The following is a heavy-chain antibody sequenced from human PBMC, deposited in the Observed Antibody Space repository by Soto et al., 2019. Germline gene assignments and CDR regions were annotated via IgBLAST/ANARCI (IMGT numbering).Heavy chain of an antibody. D-gene: IGHD1-7*01. CDR3: AKDSLGDWNYAH. CDR1: GFTFSTYA. Sequence: EVQLLESGGGLVQPGGSLRLSCAASGFTFSTYAMSWVRQAPGKGLEWVSAISGRGTRTYYADSVKGRFTISRDSSKNTLYLQMNSLRPEDTAVYYCAKDSLGDWNYAHWGQGTLVTVSS. J-gene: IGHJ4*02. CDR2: ISGRGTRT. V-gene: IGHV3-23*01.